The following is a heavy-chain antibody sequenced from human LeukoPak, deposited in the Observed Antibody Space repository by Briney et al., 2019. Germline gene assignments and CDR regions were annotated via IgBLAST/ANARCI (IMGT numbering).Heavy chain of an antibody. CDR1: GFTFGTYW. CDR3: ARDLSIYFGSRNFGF. CDR2: MKQDGSEK. D-gene: IGHD3-10*01. Sequence: GGSLRLSCAASGFTFGTYWMHWVRRAPGKGLVWVAKMKQDGSEKYYVDSVKGRFTISRDNAKNSLYLQMNSLRAEDTAVYYCARDLSIYFGSRNFGFWGQGTLVTVSS. V-gene: IGHV3-7*01. J-gene: IGHJ4*02.